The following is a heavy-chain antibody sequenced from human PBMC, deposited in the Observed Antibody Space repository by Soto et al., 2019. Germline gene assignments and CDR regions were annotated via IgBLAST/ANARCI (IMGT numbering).Heavy chain of an antibody. J-gene: IGHJ6*02. D-gene: IGHD6-13*01. CDR3: ARDRIRAAASTFHDYYYYYGMDV. CDR1: GYTFTSYY. V-gene: IGHV1-46*03. Sequence: VASVKVSCKASGYTFTSYYMHWVRQAPGQGLEWMGIINPSGGSTSYAQKFQGRVTMTRDTSTSTVYMELSSLRSEDTAVYYCARDRIRAAASTFHDYYYYYGMDVWG. CDR2: INPSGGST.